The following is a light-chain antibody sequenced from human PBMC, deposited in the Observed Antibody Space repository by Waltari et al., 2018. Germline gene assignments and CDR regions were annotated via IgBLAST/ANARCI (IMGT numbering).Light chain of an antibody. J-gene: IGKJ1*01. CDR2: GAS. CDR3: QHYVRLPAT. CDR1: QSVSRA. Sequence: EIVLTQSPGTLSLSPGERAPLSCWASQSVSRALVWYQQKPGPAPRLLIYGASTRAPGIPDRFSGSGSGTDFSLTINRLEPEDFAVYYCQHYVRLPATFGQGTKVEI. V-gene: IGKV3-20*01.